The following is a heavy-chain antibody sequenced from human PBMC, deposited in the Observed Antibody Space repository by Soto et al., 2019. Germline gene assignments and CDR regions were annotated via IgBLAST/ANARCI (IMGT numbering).Heavy chain of an antibody. CDR3: AREVAGTEGAY. D-gene: IGHD6-19*01. CDR2: IIPILGIA. J-gene: IGHJ4*02. CDR1: GGTFSSYT. V-gene: IGHV1-69*08. Sequence: QVQLVQSGAEVKKPGSSVKVSCKASGGTFSSYTISWVRQAPGQGLEWMGRIIPILGIANYAQKFQGRVTITADKSTSTAYRELSSLRSEDTAVYYWAREVAGTEGAYWGQGTLVTVSS.